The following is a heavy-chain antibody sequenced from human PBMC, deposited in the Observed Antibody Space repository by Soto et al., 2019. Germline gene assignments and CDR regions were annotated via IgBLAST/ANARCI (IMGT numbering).Heavy chain of an antibody. V-gene: IGHV1-2*02. J-gene: IGHJ4*02. CDR1: GYTFTGHY. Sequence: ASVKVSCKASGYTFTGHYIHWVRQAPEQGPEWMGEIGPETGATRYAQKFRGRVTMTRDMSITTVYMELNNLSPDDTAVYYCGRGRSGQIVVFYWGQGTPVTVSS. D-gene: IGHD5-12*01. CDR3: GRGRSGQIVVFY. CDR2: IGPETGAT.